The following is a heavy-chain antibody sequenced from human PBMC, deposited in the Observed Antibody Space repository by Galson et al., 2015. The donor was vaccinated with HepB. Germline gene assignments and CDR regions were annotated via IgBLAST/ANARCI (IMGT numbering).Heavy chain of an antibody. CDR3: ARFGDCSSTSCYRGSGWFDP. CDR1: GYSFTSYW. Sequence: SGAEVKKSGESLKISCKGSGYSFTSYWIGWVRQMPGKGLEWMGIIYPGDSDTRYSPSFQGQVTISADKSISTAYLQWSSLKASDTAMYYCARFGDCSSTSCYRGSGWFDPWGQGTLVTVSS. CDR2: IYPGDSDT. V-gene: IGHV5-51*01. D-gene: IGHD2-2*01. J-gene: IGHJ5*02.